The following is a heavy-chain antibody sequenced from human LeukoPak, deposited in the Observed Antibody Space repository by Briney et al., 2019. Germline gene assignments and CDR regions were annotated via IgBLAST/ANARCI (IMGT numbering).Heavy chain of an antibody. CDR3: AREYSSSWYYYYYYMDV. Sequence: PSETLSLTCAVYGGSFSGYYWSWIRQPPGEGLEWIGEINHSGSTNHNPSLKSRVTISVDTSKNQFSLKLSSVTAADMAVYYCAREYSSSWYYYYYYMDVWGKGTTVTVSS. CDR2: INHSGST. J-gene: IGHJ6*03. V-gene: IGHV4-34*01. D-gene: IGHD6-13*01. CDR1: GGSFSGYY.